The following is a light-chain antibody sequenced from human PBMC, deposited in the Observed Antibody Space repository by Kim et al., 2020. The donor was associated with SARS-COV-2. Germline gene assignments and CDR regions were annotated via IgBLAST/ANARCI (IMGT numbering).Light chain of an antibody. Sequence: SYELTQPPSVSVAPGKTARITCGGNNIGSKSVHWYQQKPGQAPVLVIYYDSDWPSGIPERFSGSNSGNTATLTISRVEAGDEADYYCQVWDSSSVFGTGTKVTVL. J-gene: IGLJ1*01. V-gene: IGLV3-21*04. CDR3: QVWDSSSV. CDR1: NIGSKS. CDR2: YDS.